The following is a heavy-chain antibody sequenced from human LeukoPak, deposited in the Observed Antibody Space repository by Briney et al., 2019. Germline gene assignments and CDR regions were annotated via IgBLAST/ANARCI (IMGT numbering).Heavy chain of an antibody. V-gene: IGHV3-49*04. Sequence: PGGSLRLSCAASGFTFGDYVMSWVRQAPGKGLEWVGFIRSKAYGGTTKNAASVKGRFTISRDDSRRIAYLQMNSLKTEDTAVYYCTRRYNYDSSGYYYVRDAFDIWGQGTMVTVSS. CDR2: IRSKAYGGTT. CDR3: TRRYNYDSSGYYYVRDAFDI. CDR1: GFTFGDYV. D-gene: IGHD3-22*01. J-gene: IGHJ3*02.